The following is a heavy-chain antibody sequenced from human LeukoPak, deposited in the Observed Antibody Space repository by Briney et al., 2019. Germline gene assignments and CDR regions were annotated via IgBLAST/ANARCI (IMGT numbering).Heavy chain of an antibody. CDR3: VRVSSARGFYFDL. Sequence: GGSLRLSCAASGFTFSDYSMNWVRQAPGKGLERVSSLDPTSRYIYSADSLQGRFTISRDNARNSVFLQMSSLRAGDTAVYYCVRVSSARGFYFDLWGQGTLVTVSS. CDR2: LDPTSRYI. J-gene: IGHJ4*02. D-gene: IGHD3-10*01. V-gene: IGHV3-21*06. CDR1: GFTFSDYS.